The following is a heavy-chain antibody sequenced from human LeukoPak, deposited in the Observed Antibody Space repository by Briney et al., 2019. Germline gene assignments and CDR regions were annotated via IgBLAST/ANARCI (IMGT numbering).Heavy chain of an antibody. D-gene: IGHD1-1*01. Sequence: GESLKISCKGSGYSFTSYWIGWVRQMPGKGLEWMGIIHPPDSDTRYSPSFQGQVTISADKSINTAYLQWNSLKASDTAMYYCALASVNNEAFDIWGQGTMVTVSS. CDR3: ALASVNNEAFDI. V-gene: IGHV5-51*01. CDR2: IHPPDSDT. J-gene: IGHJ3*02. CDR1: GYSFTSYW.